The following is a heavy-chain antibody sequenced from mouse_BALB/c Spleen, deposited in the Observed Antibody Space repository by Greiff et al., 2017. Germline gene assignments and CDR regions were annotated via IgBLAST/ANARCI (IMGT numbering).Heavy chain of an antibody. CDR3: AKGDPPFAY. J-gene: IGHJ3*01. CDR1: GYTFTSYW. Sequence: DLVKPGASVKLSCKASGYTFTSYWINWIKQRPGQGLEWIGRIAPGSGSTYYNEMFKGKATLTVDTSSSTAYIQLSSLSSEDSAVYFCAKGDPPFAYWGQGTLVTVSA. V-gene: IGHV1S41*01. CDR2: IAPGSGST.